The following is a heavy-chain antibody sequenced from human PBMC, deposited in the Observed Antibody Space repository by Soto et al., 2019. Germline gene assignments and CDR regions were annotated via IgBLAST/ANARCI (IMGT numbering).Heavy chain of an antibody. Sequence: DVQLLESGGGLVQPGGSLTLSCAASRFTFSDFAMSWVRQAPGKGLEWVSSIGGGGTDTYYADSVKGRFTISRDNSKNTLYLQMDSLRDEDMAVYYCAKDAVPYNVKWDWFDSWGQGTLVIVSS. J-gene: IGHJ5*01. V-gene: IGHV3-23*01. D-gene: IGHD3-10*01. CDR3: AKDAVPYNVKWDWFDS. CDR1: RFTFSDFA. CDR2: IGGGGTDT.